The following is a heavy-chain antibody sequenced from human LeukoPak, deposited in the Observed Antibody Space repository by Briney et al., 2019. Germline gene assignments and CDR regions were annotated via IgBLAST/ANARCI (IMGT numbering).Heavy chain of an antibody. CDR1: GFTFTSYA. D-gene: IGHD3-10*01. Sequence: GGSLRLSCAASGFTFTSYAMHWVRQAPGKGLEWVSFIRYDGSNKYYADSVKGRFTISRYNSKNTLYLQMNSLRAEDTAVYYCGKDIGLWFGEGVDYWGQGTLVTVSS. J-gene: IGHJ4*02. CDR2: IRYDGSNK. V-gene: IGHV3-30*02. CDR3: GKDIGLWFGEGVDY.